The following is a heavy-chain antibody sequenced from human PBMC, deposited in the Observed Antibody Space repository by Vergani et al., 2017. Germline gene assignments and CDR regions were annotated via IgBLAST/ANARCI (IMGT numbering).Heavy chain of an antibody. CDR1: GSTFSSYA. J-gene: IGHJ4*02. Sequence: QVQLVQSGAEVKKPGSSVKVSCKASGSTFSSYAISWVRQAPGQGLEWMGGIIPIFGTANYAQKFQGRVTITADESTSTAYMELSSLRSEDTAVYYCARDEYCSGGSCYDPHLDYWGQGTLVTVSS. V-gene: IGHV1-69*01. D-gene: IGHD2-15*01. CDR2: IIPIFGTA. CDR3: ARDEYCSGGSCYDPHLDY.